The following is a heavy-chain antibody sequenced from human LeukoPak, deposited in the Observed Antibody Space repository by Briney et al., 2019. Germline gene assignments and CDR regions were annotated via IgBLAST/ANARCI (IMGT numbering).Heavy chain of an antibody. Sequence: GRSLRLSCEASGFTFSGFGMHWVRQSPGKGLEWVAVISYDGSNQYYADSVKGRFTISRDNSKNTLFMQMNSLRAEDTVVYYCAKDKSIAVAGTNDYFDYWGQGTLVTVSS. J-gene: IGHJ4*02. CDR2: ISYDGSNQ. CDR3: AKDKSIAVAGTNDYFDY. V-gene: IGHV3-30*18. D-gene: IGHD6-19*01. CDR1: GFTFSGFG.